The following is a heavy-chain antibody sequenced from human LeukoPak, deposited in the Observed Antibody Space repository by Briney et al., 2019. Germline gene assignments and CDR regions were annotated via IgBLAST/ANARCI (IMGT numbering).Heavy chain of an antibody. Sequence: GASVKVSCKASGGTFSSYAISWVRQAPGQGLEWMGRIIPIFGTANYAQKFQGRVTITADKSTSTAYMELSSLRSEDTAVYYCARNSLNTANADYWGQGTLVTVSS. CDR2: IIPIFGTA. CDR1: GGTFSSYA. CDR3: ARNSLNTANADY. D-gene: IGHD4-23*01. V-gene: IGHV1-69*06. J-gene: IGHJ4*02.